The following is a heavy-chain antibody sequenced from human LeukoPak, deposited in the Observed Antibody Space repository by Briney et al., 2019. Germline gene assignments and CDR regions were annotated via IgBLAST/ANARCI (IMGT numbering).Heavy chain of an antibody. V-gene: IGHV3-30*02. D-gene: IGHD1-1*01. CDR3: ARTTGKDAYYFYGMHV. Sequence: GGSLRLSCAASGFTFSGYGMHWVRQAPGKGLEWVAFIRYDGSNEYCVDSVKGRFTISRDNSKNTLYLQMNSLRAEDTAVYYCARTTGKDAYYFYGMHVWGQGTTVTVSS. CDR1: GFTFSGYG. CDR2: IRYDGSNE. J-gene: IGHJ6*02.